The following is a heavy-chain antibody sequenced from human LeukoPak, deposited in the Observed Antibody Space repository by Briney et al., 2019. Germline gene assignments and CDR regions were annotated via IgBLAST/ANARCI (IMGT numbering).Heavy chain of an antibody. D-gene: IGHD3-3*01. Sequence: ASVKASCKASGYTFTSYGISWVRQAPGQGLEWMGWISAYNGNTNYAQKLQGRVTMTTDTSTSTAYMELRSLRSDDTAVYYCAREDALATITIFGMVPYYYYGMDVWGQGTTVTVSS. CDR3: AREDALATITIFGMVPYYYYGMDV. CDR2: ISAYNGNT. V-gene: IGHV1-18*01. CDR1: GYTFTSYG. J-gene: IGHJ6*02.